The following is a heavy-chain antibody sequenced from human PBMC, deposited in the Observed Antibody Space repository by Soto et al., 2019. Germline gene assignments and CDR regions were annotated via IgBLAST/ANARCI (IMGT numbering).Heavy chain of an antibody. CDR3: AREESFVDY. CDR2: ISSSSRTI. Sequence: EVQLVESGGVLVQPGGSLRLSCAASGFSFSNYEMNWFRQAPGKGLEWVSYISSSSRTIYYADSVRGRFTISRDNAKNSVYLQMNSLRAEDTAVYYCAREESFVDYWGQGTLVTVSS. V-gene: IGHV3-48*03. D-gene: IGHD1-26*01. CDR1: GFSFSNYE. J-gene: IGHJ4*02.